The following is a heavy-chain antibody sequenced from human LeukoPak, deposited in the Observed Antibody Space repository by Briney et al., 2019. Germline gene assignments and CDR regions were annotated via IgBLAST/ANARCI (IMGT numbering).Heavy chain of an antibody. J-gene: IGHJ4*02. CDR3: IVATFQNYFDY. V-gene: IGHV5-51*01. Sequence: GESLKISCKGSGYSFTTYWIGWVRQMPGKGLEWMGIIYPSDSKTRYGPSFQGQLTISADKSINTAYLQWSSLKASDTAMYYCIVATFQNYFDYWGQGTLVTVSS. CDR2: IYPSDSKT. CDR1: GYSFTTYW. D-gene: IGHD5-12*01.